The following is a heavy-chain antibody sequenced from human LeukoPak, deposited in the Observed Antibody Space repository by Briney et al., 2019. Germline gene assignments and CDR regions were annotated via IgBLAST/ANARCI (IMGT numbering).Heavy chain of an antibody. V-gene: IGHV4-34*01. Sequence: SETLSLTCAVYGGSFSGYYWSWIRQPPGKGLEWIGEINHSGSTNYNPSLKSRVTISVDTSKNQFSLKLSSVTAADTAVYYCARGKSCSGGSCYRVRAFDIWGQGTMVTVSS. J-gene: IGHJ3*02. CDR1: GGSFSGYY. CDR2: INHSGST. D-gene: IGHD2-15*01. CDR3: ARGKSCSGGSCYRVRAFDI.